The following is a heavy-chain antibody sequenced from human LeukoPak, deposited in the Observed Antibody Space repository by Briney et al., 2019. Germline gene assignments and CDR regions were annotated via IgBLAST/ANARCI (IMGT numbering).Heavy chain of an antibody. V-gene: IGHV3-23*01. J-gene: IGHJ4*02. CDR3: AKGGVLGYSYGLDY. Sequence: GGSLRLSCAASGFTFSSYAMSWVRRAPGKGLEWVSAISGSGGSTYYADSVKGRFTISRDNSKNTLYLQMNSLRAEDTAVYYCAKGGVLGYSYGLDYWGQGTLVTVSS. CDR1: GFTFSSYA. CDR2: ISGSGGST. D-gene: IGHD5-18*01.